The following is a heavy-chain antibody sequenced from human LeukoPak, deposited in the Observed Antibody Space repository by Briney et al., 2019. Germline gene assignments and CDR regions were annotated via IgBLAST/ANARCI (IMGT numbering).Heavy chain of an antibody. V-gene: IGHV4-4*07. Sequence: PPETLSLTCTVSAGSISSYYWSWIRQPAGKGLEWIGRIYTSGGTNYNPSLKSRVTMSVDTSKNQFSLKLSSVTAADTAVYYCARDLGAMVRGVTPDAFDIWGQGTMVTVSS. CDR1: AGSISSYY. CDR2: IYTSGGT. D-gene: IGHD3-10*01. J-gene: IGHJ3*02. CDR3: ARDLGAMVRGVTPDAFDI.